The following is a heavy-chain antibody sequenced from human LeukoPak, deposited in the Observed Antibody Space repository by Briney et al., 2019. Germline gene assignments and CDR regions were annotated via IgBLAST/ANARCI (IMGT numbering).Heavy chain of an antibody. Sequence: SETLSLTCAVYGGSFSGYYWSWIRQPPGKGLEWSGEINHSGSTNYSPSLKSRVTISVDTSKNQFSLKLSSVTAADTAVYYCARGPGYCSSTSCYMDYWGQGTLLTVSS. CDR2: INHSGST. D-gene: IGHD2-2*02. V-gene: IGHV4-34*01. CDR3: ARGPGYCSSTSCYMDY. CDR1: GGSFSGYY. J-gene: IGHJ4*02.